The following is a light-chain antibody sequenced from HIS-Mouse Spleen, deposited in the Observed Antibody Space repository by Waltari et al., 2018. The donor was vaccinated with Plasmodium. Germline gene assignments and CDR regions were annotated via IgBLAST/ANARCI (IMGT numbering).Light chain of an antibody. CDR1: ALPKQY. CDR2: KDS. V-gene: IGLV3-25*03. J-gene: IGLJ1*01. Sequence: SYALTQPPSVSVSPGQTARITCSGAALPKQYAYWYQKKPGQAPVLVIYKDSERPSGIPERFSGSSSGTTVTLTISGVQAEDEADYYCQSADSSGTYVFGTGTKVTVL. CDR3: QSADSSGTYV.